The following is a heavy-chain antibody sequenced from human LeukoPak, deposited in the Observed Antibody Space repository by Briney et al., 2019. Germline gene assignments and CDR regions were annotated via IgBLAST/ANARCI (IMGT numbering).Heavy chain of an antibody. D-gene: IGHD6-19*01. CDR2: INTDNGNT. Sequence: GASGMVSWWATGYTGTNFAMHWVRQTTGQRLEWMGWINTDNGNTKYSQKFQGRVTTIRDTSASTAYMELSSLRSEDTAVYYCARGPHSTGYYHADVWGQGTTVTVSS. V-gene: IGHV1-3*04. CDR3: ARGPHSTGYYHADV. J-gene: IGHJ6*02. CDR1: GYTGTNFA.